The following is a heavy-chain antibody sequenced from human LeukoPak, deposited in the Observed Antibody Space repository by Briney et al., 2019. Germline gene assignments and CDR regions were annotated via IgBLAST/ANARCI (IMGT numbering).Heavy chain of an antibody. V-gene: IGHV1-8*01. CDR1: GYTFTNYD. Sequence: ASVKVSCKASGYTFTNYDINWVRQATGQGLEWMGWMNPNSGNTGYAQKFQGRVTMTRNTSISTAYMELSSLRSEDTAVYYCARGDRHVEYSSSPFDYWGQGTLVTVSS. CDR3: ARGDRHVEYSSSPFDY. J-gene: IGHJ4*02. D-gene: IGHD6-6*01. CDR2: MNPNSGNT.